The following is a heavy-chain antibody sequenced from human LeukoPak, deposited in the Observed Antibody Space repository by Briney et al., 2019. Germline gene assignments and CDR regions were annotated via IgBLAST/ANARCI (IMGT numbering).Heavy chain of an antibody. CDR2: IRYDGSNK. CDR1: GFTFSSYG. V-gene: IGHV3-30*02. J-gene: IGHJ4*02. D-gene: IGHD6-19*01. Sequence: PGGSLRLSCAASGFTFSSYGMHWVRQAPGKGLEWVAFIRYDGSNKYYADSVKGRFTISRDNSKNTLYLQMNSLRAEDTAVYYCAKDHGSGWLYYLDYWGQGTLVTVSS. CDR3: AKDHGSGWLYYLDY.